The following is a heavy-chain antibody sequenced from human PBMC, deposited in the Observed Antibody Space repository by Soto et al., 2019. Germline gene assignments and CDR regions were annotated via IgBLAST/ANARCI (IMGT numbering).Heavy chain of an antibody. V-gene: IGHV1-69*02. J-gene: IGHJ4*02. Sequence: QVQLVQSGAELKKPGSSVKVSCKASGDTFSFYTINWVRQAPGLGLEWMGRVNPILSMSNYAQKFQGRVTMTADKSTSTAYMELRSLRSEDTAFYCCATSSGSGYRAFDYWGQGALVTVSS. CDR1: GDTFSFYT. D-gene: IGHD3-10*01. CDR3: ATSSGSGYRAFDY. CDR2: VNPILSMS.